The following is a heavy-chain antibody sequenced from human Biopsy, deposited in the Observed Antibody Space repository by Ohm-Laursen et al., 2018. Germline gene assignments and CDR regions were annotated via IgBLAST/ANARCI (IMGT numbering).Heavy chain of an antibody. CDR3: AKGESLLYPFRHTFDY. Sequence: SLRLSCSASGFTFTNYAMTWVRQAPGKGLEWVSAISDSGGSTYYADSVKGRFTISRDNSKNTLYLQMNSLRADEAAVYHCAKGESLLYPFRHTFDYWGQGTPVTVSS. D-gene: IGHD5/OR15-5a*01. V-gene: IGHV3-23*01. J-gene: IGHJ4*02. CDR1: GFTFTNYA. CDR2: ISDSGGST.